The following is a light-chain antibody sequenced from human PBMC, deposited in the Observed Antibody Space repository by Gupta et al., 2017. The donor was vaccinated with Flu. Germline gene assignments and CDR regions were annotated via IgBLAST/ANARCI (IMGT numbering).Light chain of an antibody. CDR1: QSVSRH. V-gene: IGKV3-11*01. Sequence: DIVLTQSPATLSLSPGERATLSCRASQSVSRHLGWFQQKPGQAPRLLMYDASKRATGIPARFRGSGSGTDFTLTISSLEPEDFEVYYCQQRSDGGVTFGPGTKVEIK. CDR3: QQRSDGGVT. J-gene: IGKJ3*01. CDR2: DAS.